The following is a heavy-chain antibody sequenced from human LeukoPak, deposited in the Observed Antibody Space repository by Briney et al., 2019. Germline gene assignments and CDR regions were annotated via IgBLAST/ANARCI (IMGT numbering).Heavy chain of an antibody. D-gene: IGHD3-10*01. J-gene: IGHJ3*02. CDR2: IYYSGST. CDR1: GGSFSGYY. CDR3: ARQNGPVLLWFGEPPHAFDI. V-gene: IGHV4-59*08. Sequence: SETLSLTCAVYGGSFSGYYWSWIRQPPGKGLEWIGYIYYSGSTNYNPSLKSRVTISVDTSKNQFSLKLSSVTAADTAVYYCARQNGPVLLWFGEPPHAFDIWGQGTMVTVSS.